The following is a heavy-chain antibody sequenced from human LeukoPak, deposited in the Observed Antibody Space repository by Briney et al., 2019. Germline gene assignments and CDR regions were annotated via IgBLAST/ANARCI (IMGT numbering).Heavy chain of an antibody. V-gene: IGHV3-23*01. CDR1: GLTFSSYG. CDR3: AKNGDRGAYCSGGTCYPYYYYYMDV. Sequence: GGTLRLSCAASGLTFSSYGMSWVRQAPGRGLEWVSAISTTGGTTYYADSVRGRFTISRDNSRNTLYLQMNSLRAEDTAIYYCAKNGDRGAYCSGGTCYPYYYYYMDVWGKGTTVTISS. D-gene: IGHD2-15*01. CDR2: ISTTGGTT. J-gene: IGHJ6*03.